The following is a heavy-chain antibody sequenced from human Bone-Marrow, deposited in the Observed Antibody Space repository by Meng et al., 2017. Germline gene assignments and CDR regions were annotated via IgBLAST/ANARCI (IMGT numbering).Heavy chain of an antibody. CDR3: ARAFSGPLDS. D-gene: IGHD3-10*01. CDR2: IYHSGST. V-gene: IGHV4-4*02. CDR1: GGAISSSNW. J-gene: IGHJ4*02. Sequence: VQLQESGPGLVKPSGTLSLTCAVSGGAISSSNWWSWIRQPPGKGLEWIGEIYHSGSTNYNPSLKSRVTISVEKSNNQFSLKLNSVTAADTAVFYCARAFSGPLDSWGRGTLVTVSS.